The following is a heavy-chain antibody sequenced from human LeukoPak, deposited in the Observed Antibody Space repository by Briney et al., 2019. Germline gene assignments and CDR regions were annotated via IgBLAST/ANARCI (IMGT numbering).Heavy chain of an antibody. Sequence: SETLSLTCTVSGGSVSSYYWSRMRQSPRKGLEWIGYVYYSGSTNYNPALKSRVTLSLDTSENQFSLKLSSVTAADTAVYYCAREANSPTARYWYFDLWGRGTQVTVSS. V-gene: IGHV4-59*02. D-gene: IGHD2-21*01. CDR3: AREANSPTARYWYFDL. CDR1: GGSVSSYY. J-gene: IGHJ2*01. CDR2: VYYSGST.